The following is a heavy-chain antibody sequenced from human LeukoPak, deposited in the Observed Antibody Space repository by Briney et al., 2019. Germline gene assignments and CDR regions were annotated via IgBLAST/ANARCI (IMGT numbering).Heavy chain of an antibody. CDR1: GGSFSGYY. J-gene: IGHJ4*02. D-gene: IGHD2-21*01. CDR3: ASGRGYCGGASCPPFDF. CDR2: IYYSGNT. Sequence: SETLSLTCAVYGGSFSGYYWSWIRQPPGKGLEWIGYIYYSGNTNYIPSLKSRATISLDTSKNQFSLRLSSVTAADTAVYFCASGRGYCGGASCPPFDFWGQGTLVTVSS. V-gene: IGHV4-34*11.